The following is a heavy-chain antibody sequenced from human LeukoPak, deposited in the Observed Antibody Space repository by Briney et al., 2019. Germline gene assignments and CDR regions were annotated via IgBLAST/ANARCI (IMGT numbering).Heavy chain of an antibody. V-gene: IGHV1-69*13. J-gene: IGHJ4*02. Sequence: SVKVSCKASGYTFNNYYMYWVRQAPGQGLEWMGGIIPIFGTANYAQKFQGRVTITADESTSTAYMELSSLRSEDTAVYYCARGPLMIVVDMYYFDYWGQGTLVTVSS. D-gene: IGHD3-22*01. CDR3: ARGPLMIVVDMYYFDY. CDR1: GYTFNNYY. CDR2: IIPIFGTA.